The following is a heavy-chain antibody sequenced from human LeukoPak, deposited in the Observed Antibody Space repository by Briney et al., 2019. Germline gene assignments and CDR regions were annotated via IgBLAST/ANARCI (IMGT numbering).Heavy chain of an antibody. CDR1: GYTFTDYY. V-gene: IGHV1-2*02. Sequence: ASVKVSCKASGYTFTDYYIHWVRQAPGQGLEWMGWINPDSGGTNYAQEFQGRVTMTKDTSISTGYMELSSLRSDDTAVYYCARSADYSNQHNDYWGQGTLVTVSS. J-gene: IGHJ4*02. D-gene: IGHD4-11*01. CDR3: ARSADYSNQHNDY. CDR2: INPDSGGT.